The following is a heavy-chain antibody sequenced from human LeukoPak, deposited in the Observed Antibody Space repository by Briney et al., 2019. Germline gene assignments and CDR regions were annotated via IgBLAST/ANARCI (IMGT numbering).Heavy chain of an antibody. CDR1: GYTLTTYA. CDR2: INTNTGNP. D-gene: IGHD5-12*01. V-gene: IGHV7-4-1*02. J-gene: IGHJ3*02. CDR3: AREGTAGGYNDAFDI. Sequence: ASVKVSCKASGYTLTTYAMNWVRQAPGQGLEWMGWINTNTGNPTYAQGFTGRFVFSLDTSVSTAYLQISSLKAEDTAVYYCAREGTAGGYNDAFDIWGQGTMVTVSS.